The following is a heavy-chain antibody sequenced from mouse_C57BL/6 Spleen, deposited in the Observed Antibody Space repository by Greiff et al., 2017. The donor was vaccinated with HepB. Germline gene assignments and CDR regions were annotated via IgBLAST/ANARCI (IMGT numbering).Heavy chain of an antibody. Sequence: VQLQQSGPELVKPGASVKISCKASGYAFSSSWMNWVKQRPGKGLEWIGRIYPGDGDTNYNGKFKGKATLTADKSSSTAYMQLSSLTSEDSAVYFCARRMVTTDYWGQGTTLTVSS. J-gene: IGHJ2*01. CDR3: ARRMVTTDY. CDR2: IYPGDGDT. CDR1: GYAFSSSW. D-gene: IGHD2-2*01. V-gene: IGHV1-82*01.